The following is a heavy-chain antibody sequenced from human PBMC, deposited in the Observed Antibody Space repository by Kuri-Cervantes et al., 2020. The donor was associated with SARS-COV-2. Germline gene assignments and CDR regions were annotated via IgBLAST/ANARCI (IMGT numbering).Heavy chain of an antibody. CDR1: GGTFSSYT. Sequence: SVKVSCKASGGTFSSYTISWVRQAPGQGLEWMGRIIPILGTANYAQKFQGRVTITADESTSTAYMELSSLRSEDTAVYYCARTRTGTAGSDYYYYMDVWGKGTTVTVSS. V-gene: IGHV1-69*08. CDR2: IIPILGTA. J-gene: IGHJ6*03. CDR3: ARTRTGTAGSDYYYYMDV. D-gene: IGHD3/OR15-3a*01.